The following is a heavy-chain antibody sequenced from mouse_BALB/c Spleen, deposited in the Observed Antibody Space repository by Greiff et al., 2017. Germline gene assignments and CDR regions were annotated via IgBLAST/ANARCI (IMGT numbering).Heavy chain of an antibody. J-gene: IGHJ2*01. CDR3: ARGLPLDY. CDR1: GFNIKDTY. Sequence: EVQLQQSGADLVKPGASVKLSCTASGFNIKDTYMHWVQQRPEQGLEWIGRIDPANGNTKYDPKFQGKATITADTSSNTAYLQLSSLTSEDTAVYYCARGLPLDYWGQGTTLTVSS. CDR2: IDPANGNT. D-gene: IGHD3-1*01. V-gene: IGHV14-3*02.